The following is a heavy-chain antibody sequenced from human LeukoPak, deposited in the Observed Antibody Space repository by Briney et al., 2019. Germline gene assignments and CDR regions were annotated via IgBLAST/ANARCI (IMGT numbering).Heavy chain of an antibody. Sequence: GGSLRLSCAASGFTFSSYGMHWVRQAPGKGLEWVAFIRYDGSNKYYADSVKGRFTISRDNSKNTLYLQMNSLRAEDTAVYYCAKDSGYRYGYYRALDPWGQGTLVTVSS. D-gene: IGHD5-18*01. CDR2: IRYDGSNK. CDR3: AKDSGYRYGYYRALDP. V-gene: IGHV3-30*02. J-gene: IGHJ5*02. CDR1: GFTFSSYG.